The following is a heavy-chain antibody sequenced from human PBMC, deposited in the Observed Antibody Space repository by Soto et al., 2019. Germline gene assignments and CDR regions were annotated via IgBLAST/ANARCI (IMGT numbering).Heavy chain of an antibody. CDR1: GGSISSGGYY. J-gene: IGHJ5*02. Sequence: SETLSLTCTVSGGSISSGGYYWSWIRQHPGKGLEWIGYIYYSGSTYYNPSLKSRVTISVDTSKNQFSLKLSSVTAADTAVYYCARYCTNGVCYTNWFDPWGQGTLVTVSS. CDR2: IYYSGST. V-gene: IGHV4-31*03. D-gene: IGHD2-8*01. CDR3: ARYCTNGVCYTNWFDP.